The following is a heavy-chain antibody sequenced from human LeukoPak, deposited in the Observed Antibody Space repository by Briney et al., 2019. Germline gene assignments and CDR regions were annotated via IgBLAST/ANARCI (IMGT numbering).Heavy chain of an antibody. Sequence: GASLKISCKGSGYSFTSYWIGWVRQMPGKGLEWMGIIYPGDSDTRYSPSFQGQVTISADKSISTAYLQWSSLKASDTAMYYCARQFALNVDTAMDIEGGFDYWGPGTLVTVSS. CDR2: IYPGDSDT. CDR3: ARQFALNVDTAMDIEGGFDY. CDR1: GYSFTSYW. J-gene: IGHJ4*02. V-gene: IGHV5-51*01. D-gene: IGHD5-18*01.